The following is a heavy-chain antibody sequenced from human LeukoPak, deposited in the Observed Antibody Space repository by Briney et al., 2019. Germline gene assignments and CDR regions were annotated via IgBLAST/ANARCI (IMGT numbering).Heavy chain of an antibody. CDR1: GGTISSDY. Sequence: SATLSLTCTVSGGTISSDYWSWSRQPPGKGLEWIGYIYTSGRTNYIPSLKSRVTISVDTSKNQFSLKLSSVTAADTAVYYCARLGNCSSTSCYQTPYYYYYYYMDVWGKGTTVTVSS. J-gene: IGHJ6*03. CDR2: IYTSGRT. V-gene: IGHV4-4*09. CDR3: ARLGNCSSTSCYQTPYYYYYYYMDV. D-gene: IGHD2-2*01.